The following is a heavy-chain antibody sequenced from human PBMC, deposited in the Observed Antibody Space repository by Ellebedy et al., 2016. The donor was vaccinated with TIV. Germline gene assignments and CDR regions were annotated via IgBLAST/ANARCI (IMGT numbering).Heavy chain of an antibody. V-gene: IGHV3-7*01. CDR3: ATDGSYGDYRSPAHAFEI. Sequence: GGSLRLSCAASGFSFRSYWMSWVRQAPGKGLEWVANINQEGSEKYYVDSVKGRFTISRDNAKNSLYLQMTSLRADDTALYYCATDGSYGDYRSPAHAFEIWGQGTVVAVSS. D-gene: IGHD4-17*01. CDR2: INQEGSEK. J-gene: IGHJ3*02. CDR1: GFSFRSYW.